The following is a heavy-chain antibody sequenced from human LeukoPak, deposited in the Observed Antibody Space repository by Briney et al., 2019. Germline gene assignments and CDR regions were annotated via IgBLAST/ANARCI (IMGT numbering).Heavy chain of an antibody. Sequence: ASVKVSCKASGYTFTGYYMHWVRQAPGRGLEWMGWINPNSGGTNYAQKFQGRVTMTRDTSISTAYMELSRLRSDDTAVYYCASGHYCSSTSCSFDYWGQGTLVTVSS. D-gene: IGHD2-2*01. J-gene: IGHJ4*02. V-gene: IGHV1-2*02. CDR3: ASGHYCSSTSCSFDY. CDR2: INPNSGGT. CDR1: GYTFTGYY.